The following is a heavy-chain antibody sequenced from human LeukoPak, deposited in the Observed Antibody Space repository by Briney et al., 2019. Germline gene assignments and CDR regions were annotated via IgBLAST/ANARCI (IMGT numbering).Heavy chain of an antibody. CDR1: GGSITSHY. Sequence: SETLSLTCTVSGGSITSHYWNWIRQPPGKGLEWVGYFYYSGRTNYSPSLKSRVTISVDTSKIQFSLKLSSVTAADTAVYYCARGALGGNYYMDVWGKGTTVTVSS. CDR3: ARGALGGNYYMDV. J-gene: IGHJ6*03. D-gene: IGHD1-26*01. CDR2: FYYSGRT. V-gene: IGHV4-59*11.